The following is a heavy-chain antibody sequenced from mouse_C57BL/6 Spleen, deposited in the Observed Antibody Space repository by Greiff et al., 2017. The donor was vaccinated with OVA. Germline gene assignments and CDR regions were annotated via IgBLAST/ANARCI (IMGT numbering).Heavy chain of an antibody. CDR2: LYPGDGDT. CDR1: GYAFSSYW. V-gene: IGHV1-80*01. CDR3: ARKGDYGSSWFAY. J-gene: IGHJ3*01. Sequence: VQLQQSGAELVKPGASVKISCKASGYAFSSYWMNWVKQRPGKGLEWIGQLYPGDGDTNYNGKFKGKATLTADKSSSTAYMQLSSLTSEDSAVYFCARKGDYGSSWFAYWGQGTLVTVSA. D-gene: IGHD1-1*01.